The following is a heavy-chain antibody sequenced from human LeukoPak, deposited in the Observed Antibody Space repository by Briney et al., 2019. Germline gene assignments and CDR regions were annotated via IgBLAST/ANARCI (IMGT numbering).Heavy chain of an antibody. J-gene: IGHJ4*02. CDR3: ARDTAGFDY. D-gene: IGHD2-21*02. Sequence: GGSLRLSCAASGFTFSSYGMHWVRQAPGKGLEWVANINQDGGERYYVDSVKGRFTISRDNAKNSLYLQMNSLRAEDTAVYYCARDTAGFDYWGQGSLVTVSS. CDR1: GFTFSSYG. CDR2: INQDGGER. V-gene: IGHV3-7*03.